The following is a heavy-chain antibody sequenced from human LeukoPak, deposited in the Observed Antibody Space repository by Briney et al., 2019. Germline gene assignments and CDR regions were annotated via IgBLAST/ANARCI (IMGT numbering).Heavy chain of an antibody. D-gene: IGHD1-14*01. Sequence: SVKVSCKASGGTFSSYAISWVRQAPGQGLEWMGGIIPIFGTANYAQKFQGRVTITADKSTSTAYMELSSLRSEDTAVYYCARGGRAIHTRTLTEYYYYYMDVWGKGTTVTVSS. CDR3: ARGGRAIHTRTLTEYYYYYMDV. V-gene: IGHV1-69*06. J-gene: IGHJ6*03. CDR2: IIPIFGTA. CDR1: GGTFSSYA.